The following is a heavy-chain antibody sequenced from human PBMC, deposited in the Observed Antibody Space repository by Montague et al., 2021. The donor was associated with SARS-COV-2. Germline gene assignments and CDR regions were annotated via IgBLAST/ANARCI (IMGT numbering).Heavy chain of an antibody. V-gene: IGHV2-5*01. CDR1: GFSLISDGVG. J-gene: IGHJ4*02. D-gene: IGHD2/OR15-2a*01. CDR3: AHSLHFSSLGDFDS. CDR2: IFWNDDK. Sequence: PALVKPTQTLTLTCTFSGFSLISDGVGVGWIRQPPGKVLEWLALIFWNDDKRYNSSLKNRLTVTKDTSKNQVVLTMTNMDPLDTGTYYCAHSLHFSSLGDFDSWGQGTLVTVAS.